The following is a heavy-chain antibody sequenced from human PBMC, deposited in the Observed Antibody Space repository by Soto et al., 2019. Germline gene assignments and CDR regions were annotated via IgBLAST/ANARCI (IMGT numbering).Heavy chain of an antibody. Sequence: EVQLVESGEGLVQPGGSLRLSCAASGFTFSSYNIHWIRQAPGKGLEFVSAISRSGDRTYYADSVKGRFTITRDNSKNTVWLQMGSLRAEDMAVYYCARARWSSGQGYYFDYWGRGARVSVSS. CDR2: ISRSGDRT. V-gene: IGHV3-64*02. CDR1: GFTFSSYN. D-gene: IGHD3-22*01. J-gene: IGHJ4*02. CDR3: ARARWSSGQGYYFDY.